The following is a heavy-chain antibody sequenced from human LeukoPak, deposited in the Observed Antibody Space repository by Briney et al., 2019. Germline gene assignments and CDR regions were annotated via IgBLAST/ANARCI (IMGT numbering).Heavy chain of an antibody. CDR2: ISSDGGTT. V-gene: IGHV3-64*02. Sequence: GGSLRLSCAASGFTFSSYAMSWVRQAPGKGLEYVSAISSDGGTTYYVDSVKGRFTISRDNSKNTLYLQMGSLRVEDMAVYYCARGRAYSRDWFDFWGQGTLVTVSS. D-gene: IGHD5-18*01. CDR3: ARGRAYSRDWFDF. J-gene: IGHJ5*01. CDR1: GFTFSSYA.